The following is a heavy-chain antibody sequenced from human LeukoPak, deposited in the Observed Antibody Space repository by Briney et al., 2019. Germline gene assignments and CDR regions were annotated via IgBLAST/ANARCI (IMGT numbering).Heavy chain of an antibody. CDR3: ARAPGVGAGYQLLGAYYFDY. Sequence: SETLSLTCTVSGGSISSYYWSWIRQPPGKGLEWIGYIYYSGSTNYNPSLKSRVTISVDTSKNQFSLKLSSVTAADTAVYYCARAPGVGAGYQLLGAYYFDYWGQGTLVTVSS. J-gene: IGHJ4*02. D-gene: IGHD2-2*01. CDR2: IYYSGST. CDR1: GGSISSYY. V-gene: IGHV4-59*01.